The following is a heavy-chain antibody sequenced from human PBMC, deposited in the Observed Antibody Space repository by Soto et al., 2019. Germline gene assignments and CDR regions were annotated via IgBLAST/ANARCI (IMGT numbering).Heavy chain of an antibody. CDR2: IYYSGST. CDR3: ASLNLHARFDY. Sequence: PSETLSLTCTVSGGSISSSSYYWGWIRQPPGKGLEWIGSIYYSGSTYYNPSLKSRVTISVDTSKNQFSLKLSSVTAADTAVYYCASLNLHARFDYWGHGTLVTVSS. CDR1: GGSISSSSYY. J-gene: IGHJ4*01. V-gene: IGHV4-39*01. D-gene: IGHD2-2*01.